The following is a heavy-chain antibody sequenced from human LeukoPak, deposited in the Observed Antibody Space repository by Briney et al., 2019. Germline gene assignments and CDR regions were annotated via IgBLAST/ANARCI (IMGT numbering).Heavy chain of an antibody. J-gene: IGHJ3*02. V-gene: IGHV1-69*06. Sequence: SVKVSCKASGGTFSSYAISWVRQAPGQGLEWMGGIIPIFGTANYAQKFQGRVTITADKSTSTAYMELSSLRSEDTAVYYCARDYSSGDYGGFAAFDIWGQGTMVTVSS. CDR1: GGTFSSYA. CDR3: ARDYSSGDYGGFAAFDI. CDR2: IIPIFGTA. D-gene: IGHD6-25*01.